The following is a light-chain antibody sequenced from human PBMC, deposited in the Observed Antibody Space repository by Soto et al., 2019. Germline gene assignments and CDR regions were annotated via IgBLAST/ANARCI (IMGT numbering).Light chain of an antibody. CDR1: QSVTSA. CDR3: QQRTTRPT. V-gene: IGKV3-11*01. CDR2: DVS. Sequence: EIVLTQSPATLSLSPGDRATLSCRASQSVTSALAWFQQKPGQAPRLLIYDVSRRATGIPARFSGSGSGTDFTLTINSLEPEDFAVYYCQQRTTRPTFGGGTKVEIK. J-gene: IGKJ4*01.